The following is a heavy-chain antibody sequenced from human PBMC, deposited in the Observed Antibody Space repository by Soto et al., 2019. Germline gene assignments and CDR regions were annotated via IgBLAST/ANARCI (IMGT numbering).Heavy chain of an antibody. D-gene: IGHD5-12*01. CDR3: AREVDGYNPYYYPMDV. Sequence: EVQLVESGGGLVKPGGSLRLSCAASGFTFDNYGMNWVRQAPGKGLEWVSSIDSSSSYIYYTDSVKGRFTISRDNAKNALSLQMNGLRAEDTAVYYCAREVDGYNPYYYPMDVWGLGTTVTVSS. J-gene: IGHJ6*02. V-gene: IGHV3-21*01. CDR1: GFTFDNYG. CDR2: IDSSSSYI.